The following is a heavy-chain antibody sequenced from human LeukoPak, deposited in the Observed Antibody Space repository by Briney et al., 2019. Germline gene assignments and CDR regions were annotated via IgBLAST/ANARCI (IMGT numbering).Heavy chain of an antibody. Sequence: GGSLRLSCAASGFTFSIYWMHWVRQAPGKGLVWVSCINSDGSSTRYADSVKGRFTISRDNAKNTLFLQMNSLRAEDTAVYYCARDRPNYAFDYWGQGTLVTVSS. CDR2: INSDGSST. CDR1: GFTFSIYW. J-gene: IGHJ4*02. CDR3: ARDRPNYAFDY. D-gene: IGHD3-16*01. V-gene: IGHV3-74*01.